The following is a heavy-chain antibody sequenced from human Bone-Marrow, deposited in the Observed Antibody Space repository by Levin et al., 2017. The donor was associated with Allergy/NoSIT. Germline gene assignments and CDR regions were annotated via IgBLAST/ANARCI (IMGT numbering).Heavy chain of an antibody. CDR1: GGSFSGYY. CDR3: ARVGVYFDY. D-gene: IGHD3-16*01. CDR2: INHSGST. Sequence: SQTLSLTCAVYGGSFSGYYWSWIRQPPGKGLEWIGEINHSGSTNYNPSLKSRVTISVDTSKNQFSLKLSSVTAADTAVYYCARVGVYFDYWGQGTLVTVSS. J-gene: IGHJ4*02. V-gene: IGHV4-34*01.